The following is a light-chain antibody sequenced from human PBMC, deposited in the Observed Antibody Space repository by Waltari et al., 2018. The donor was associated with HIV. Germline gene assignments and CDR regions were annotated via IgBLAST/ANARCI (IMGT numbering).Light chain of an antibody. Sequence: QSVLTQPPSASGAPGQRVTTSCSGSRSNIGSNPVSWYQQLPGTAPKLLISSNSHRPSGVPDRFSGSNSGSSASLAISGLQSEDESQYVCGAWDDSLKGFMFGGGTQLTVL. CDR1: RSNIGSNP. V-gene: IGLV1-44*01. J-gene: IGLJ3*02. CDR2: SNS. CDR3: GAWDDSLKGFM.